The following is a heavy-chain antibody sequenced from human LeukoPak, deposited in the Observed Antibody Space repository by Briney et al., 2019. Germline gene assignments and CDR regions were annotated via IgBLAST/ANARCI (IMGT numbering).Heavy chain of an antibody. CDR2: ISHTSSTI. Sequence: GGSLRLSCAASGFTFSIFSMNWVRQAPGKGLEWVSYISHTSSTIHYADSVKGRFTISRDNAKNSLYLQMDSLRAEDTALYYCTRDLGKSYYFDTSGRWGQGTLVIVSS. J-gene: IGHJ4*02. D-gene: IGHD3-22*01. CDR1: GFTFSIFS. V-gene: IGHV3-48*04. CDR3: TRDLGKSYYFDTSGR.